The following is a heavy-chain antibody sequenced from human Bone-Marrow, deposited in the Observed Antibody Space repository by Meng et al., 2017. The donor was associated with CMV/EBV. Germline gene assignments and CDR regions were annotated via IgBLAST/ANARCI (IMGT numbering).Heavy chain of an antibody. CDR2: IIPIFGTA. V-gene: IGHV1-69*05. Sequence: SVKVSCKASGGTFRSYAISWVRQAPGQGLEWMGGIIPIFGTANYAQKFQGRVTITTDESTSTAYMELSSLRSEDTAVYYCATPLRYCSSTSCYYGMDVWGQGTTVTVSS. CDR1: GGTFRSYA. CDR3: ATPLRYCSSTSCYYGMDV. J-gene: IGHJ6*02. D-gene: IGHD2-2*01.